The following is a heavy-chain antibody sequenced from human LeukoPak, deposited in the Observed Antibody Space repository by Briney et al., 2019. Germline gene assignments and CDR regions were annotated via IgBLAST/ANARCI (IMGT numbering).Heavy chain of an antibody. D-gene: IGHD2-15*01. V-gene: IGHV3-48*04. CDR1: GFTFSRYW. CDR2: ISSSGSTI. J-gene: IGHJ4*02. Sequence: GGSLRLSCAASGFTFSRYWMSWVRQAPGKGLEWVSYISSSGSTIYYADSVKGRFTISRDNAKNSLYLQMNSLRAEDTAIYYCARDHVVDGLVFDYWGQGTLVTVSS. CDR3: ARDHVVDGLVFDY.